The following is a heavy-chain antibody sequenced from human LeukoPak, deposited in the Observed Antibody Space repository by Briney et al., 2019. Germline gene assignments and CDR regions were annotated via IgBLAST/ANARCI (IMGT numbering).Heavy chain of an antibody. CDR3: VRGDSREY. V-gene: IGHV3-21*06. J-gene: IGHJ4*02. CDR1: GFTFSTYT. CDR2: IGRSSTDK. D-gene: IGHD3-22*01. Sequence: PGGSLRLSCAASGFTFSTYTMNWARQAPGKGLEWVSSIGRSSTDKYYADSVRDRFTISRDNATNSLYVQMSSLRAEDPAVYSCVRGDSREYWGQGTLVTVSS.